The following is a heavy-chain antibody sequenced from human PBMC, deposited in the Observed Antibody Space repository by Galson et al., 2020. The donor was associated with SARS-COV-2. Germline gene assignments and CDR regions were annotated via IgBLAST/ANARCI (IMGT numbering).Heavy chain of an antibody. CDR2: ISSSGGII. J-gene: IGHJ1*01. V-gene: IGHV3-48*03. CDR1: GFTFSDYE. Sequence: GESLKISCAASGFTFSDYEMTWVRQAPGKGLEWVSYISSSGGIIYYADSVKGRFTISRDNAKNSLYLQMNSLRAEDTAVYYCARGVRAVTTSPSFPEYFQFWGQGTLVTVSS. CDR3: ARGVRAVTTSPSFPEYFQF. D-gene: IGHD4-17*01.